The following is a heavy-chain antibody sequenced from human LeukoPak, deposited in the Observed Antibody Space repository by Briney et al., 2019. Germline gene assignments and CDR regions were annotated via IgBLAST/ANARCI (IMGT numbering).Heavy chain of an antibody. J-gene: IGHJ4*02. CDR1: GGSFSGYY. CDR2: INHSGST. V-gene: IGHV4-34*01. D-gene: IGHD6-13*01. Sequence: SETLSLTCPVYGGSFSGYYWSWIPQPPGKGLEWIGEINHSGSTNYNPSLKSRVTISVDTSKNQFSLKLSSVTAADTAVYYCARGKRGYSSSWYDYWGQGTLVTVSS. CDR3: ARGKRGYSSSWYDY.